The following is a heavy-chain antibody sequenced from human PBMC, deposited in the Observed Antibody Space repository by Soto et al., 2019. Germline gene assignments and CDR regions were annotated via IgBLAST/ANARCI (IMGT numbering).Heavy chain of an antibody. Sequence: GGSLRLSCVASGFIFSEVWMSWVRQAPGKGLESVGRIRSNGDGGTTDYTAPVRGRFFMSRDDSRNTLFLQMNSLKTEDTAVYYCTTESPLALHPVENCRGGSCPYDYWGQGTLVTVSS. J-gene: IGHJ4*02. CDR1: GFIFSEVW. CDR2: IRSNGDGGTT. CDR3: TTESPLALHPVENCRGGSCPYDY. D-gene: IGHD2-15*01. V-gene: IGHV3-15*01.